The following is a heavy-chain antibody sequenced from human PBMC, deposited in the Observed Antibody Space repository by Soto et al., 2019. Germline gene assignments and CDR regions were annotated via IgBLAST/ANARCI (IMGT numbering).Heavy chain of an antibody. J-gene: IGHJ5*02. D-gene: IGHD4-17*01. CDR2: ISGRGGTT. CDR3: ARRLPHDYGFDP. V-gene: IGHV3-23*01. CDR1: GFTFGNYA. Sequence: EVQLLESGGGLAQPGGSLRLSCAASGFTFGNYAMSWVRHAPRKGLEWVSAISGRGGTTFYADSVKGRFTISRDNSKNTLYLQLNSLRAEDTAIYYCARRLPHDYGFDPCGHGTLVTVSS.